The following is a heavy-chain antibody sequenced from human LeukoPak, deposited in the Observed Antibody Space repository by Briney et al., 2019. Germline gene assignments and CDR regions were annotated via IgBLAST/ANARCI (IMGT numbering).Heavy chain of an antibody. CDR1: GYTFTSYG. Sequence: ASVKVSCKASGYTFTSYGISWVRQAPGHGLEWMGWISAYNGNTNYAQKLQGRVTMTTDTSASTAYMELRSLRSDDTAVYYCARDGSPGYWFDPWGQGTLVTVSS. D-gene: IGHD6-13*01. V-gene: IGHV1-18*01. J-gene: IGHJ5*02. CDR2: ISAYNGNT. CDR3: ARDGSPGYWFDP.